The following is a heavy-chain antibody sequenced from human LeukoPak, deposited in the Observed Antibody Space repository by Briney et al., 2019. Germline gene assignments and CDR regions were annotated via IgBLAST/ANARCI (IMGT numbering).Heavy chain of an antibody. CDR3: AKRATRMAAFDI. Sequence: PGRSLRLSCAASGFTFSSYGMHWVRQAPGKGLEWVAVISYDGSNKYYADSVKGRFTISRDNSKNTLYLQMNSLRAEDTAVYYCAKRATRMAAFDIWGQGTMVTVSS. V-gene: IGHV3-30*18. CDR1: GFTFSSYG. CDR2: ISYDGSNK. J-gene: IGHJ3*02. D-gene: IGHD2-8*01.